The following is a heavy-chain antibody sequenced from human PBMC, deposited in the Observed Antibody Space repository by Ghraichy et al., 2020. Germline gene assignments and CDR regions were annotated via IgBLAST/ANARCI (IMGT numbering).Heavy chain of an antibody. CDR2: ISGSGGST. Sequence: GGSLRLSCAASGFTFSSYAMSWVRQAPGKGLEWVSAISGSGGSTYYADSVKGRFTISRDNSKNTLYLQMNSLRAEDTAVYYCAKDFPLAYGDDPNYGMDVWGQGTTVTVSS. CDR3: AKDFPLAYGDDPNYGMDV. J-gene: IGHJ6*02. D-gene: IGHD4-17*01. V-gene: IGHV3-23*01. CDR1: GFTFSSYA.